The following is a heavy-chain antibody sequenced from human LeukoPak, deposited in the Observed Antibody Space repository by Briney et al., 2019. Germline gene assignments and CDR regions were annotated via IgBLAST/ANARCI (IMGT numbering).Heavy chain of an antibody. CDR2: IYPGGTT. D-gene: IGHD3-16*01. CDR1: GVTVSSNY. CDR3: ARGSMFGARDF. Sequence: PGGSLRLSCELSGVTVSSNYMIWVRQAPGKGLEWLSIIYPGGTTHYAESVKGRFSISRDDSKNTLYFQMDNLRVDDTALYWCARGSMFGARDFWGQGTRVTVSS. V-gene: IGHV3-53*01. J-gene: IGHJ4*02.